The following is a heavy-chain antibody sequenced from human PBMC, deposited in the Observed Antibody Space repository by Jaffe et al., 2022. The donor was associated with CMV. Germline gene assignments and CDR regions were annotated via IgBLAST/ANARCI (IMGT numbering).Heavy chain of an antibody. D-gene: IGHD7-27*01. CDR3: ARHTPSLTGDLRGEFDY. CDR2: IYYSGST. Sequence: QLQLQESGPGLVKPSETLSLTCTVSGGSISSSSYYWGWIRQPPGKGLEWIGSIYYSGSTYYNPSLKSRVTISVDTSKNQFSLKLSSVTAADTAVYYCARHTPSLTGDLRGEFDYWGQGTLVTVSS. V-gene: IGHV4-39*01. J-gene: IGHJ4*02. CDR1: GGSISSSSYY.